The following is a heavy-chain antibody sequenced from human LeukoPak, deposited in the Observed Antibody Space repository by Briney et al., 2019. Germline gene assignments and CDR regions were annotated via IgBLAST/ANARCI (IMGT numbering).Heavy chain of an antibody. D-gene: IGHD3-10*01. J-gene: IGHJ3*01. CDR2: IYYRSTWYS. CDR3: ARGGLVRGSIDSLIAFDF. CDR1: GDSVSRKSAG. V-gene: IGHV6-1*01. Sequence: SQTLSLTCAISGDSVSRKSAGWHWIRQSPSRGLEWLGRIYYRSTWYSDFLTSRITISPDTYKNQFSLHLDSVTPEDTAVYYCARGGLVRGSIDSLIAFDFWGQGTVVTVSS.